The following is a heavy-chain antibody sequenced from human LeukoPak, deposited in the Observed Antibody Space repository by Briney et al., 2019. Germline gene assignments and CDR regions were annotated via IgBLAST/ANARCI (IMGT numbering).Heavy chain of an antibody. J-gene: IGHJ4*01. CDR1: GFTVDDYG. CDR3: ARDDGDYYDSRKPLDY. CDR2: INWNGGST. D-gene: IGHD3-22*01. Sequence: GGSLRLSCAASGFTVDDYGMSWVRQAPGKGLEWVSGINWNGGSTGYADSVKGRFTIYRDNAKNSLYLQMNSLRAEDTALYYCARDDGDYYDSRKPLDYWGQGTLVTVSS. V-gene: IGHV3-20*04.